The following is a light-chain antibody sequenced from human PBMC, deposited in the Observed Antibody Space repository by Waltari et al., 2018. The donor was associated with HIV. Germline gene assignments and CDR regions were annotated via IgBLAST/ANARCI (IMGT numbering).Light chain of an antibody. Sequence: QSLLPQSPSASGTPGQRVNISCFGTSSNIASRSVNWYQHFPGTPPKPLIFRNTERPSGVPDRFSGSKSGTSASLAISGLHSQDEADYYCSAWDVTLNGLVFGGGTRLSVL. CDR1: SSNIASRS. J-gene: IGLJ2*01. CDR2: RNT. CDR3: SAWDVTLNGLV. V-gene: IGLV1-44*01.